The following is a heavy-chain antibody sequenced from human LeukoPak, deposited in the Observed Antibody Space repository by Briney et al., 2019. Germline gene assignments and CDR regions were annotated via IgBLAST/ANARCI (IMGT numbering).Heavy chain of an antibody. CDR3: ARDLNELALGAFDI. CDR2: IYYSGST. CDR1: GGSISSYY. D-gene: IGHD7-27*01. V-gene: IGHV4-59*01. Sequence: SETLSLTCTVSGGSISSYYWSWIRQPPGKGLEWIGYIYYSGSTNYNPSLKSRVTISVDTSKNQFSLKLSSVTAADTAVYYCARDLNELALGAFDIWGQGTMVTVSS. J-gene: IGHJ3*02.